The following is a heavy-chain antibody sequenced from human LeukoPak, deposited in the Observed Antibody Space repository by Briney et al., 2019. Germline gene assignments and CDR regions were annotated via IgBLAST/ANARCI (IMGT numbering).Heavy chain of an antibody. CDR3: AGAYDKPPETLSYYYYYYGMDV. D-gene: IGHD3-22*01. CDR2: IIPIFGTA. Sequence: ASVKVSCKASGGTFSSYAISWVRQAPGQGLEWMGGIIPIFGTANYAQKFQGRVTITADKSTSTAYTELSSLRSEDTAVYYCAGAYDKPPETLSYYYYYYGMDVWGKGTTVTVSS. J-gene: IGHJ6*04. CDR1: GGTFSSYA. V-gene: IGHV1-69*06.